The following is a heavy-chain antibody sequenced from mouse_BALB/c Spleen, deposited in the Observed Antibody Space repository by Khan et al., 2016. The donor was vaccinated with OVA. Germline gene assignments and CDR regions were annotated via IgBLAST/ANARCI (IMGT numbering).Heavy chain of an antibody. D-gene: IGHD2-4*01. J-gene: IGHJ4*01. V-gene: IGHV2-6*02. CDR1: GFSLTSYG. CDR2: IWSDGKT. CDR3: ARNTHMMTTVMDY. Sequence: QIQLVQSGPGLVAPSQSLSITCTVSGFSLTSYGVHWVRQPPGKGLEWLVVIWSDGKTTYNSTLKSRLSISKDNSKSQVFLKMNSLQTDDTAMYYCARNTHMMTTVMDYWGQGTSVTVSS.